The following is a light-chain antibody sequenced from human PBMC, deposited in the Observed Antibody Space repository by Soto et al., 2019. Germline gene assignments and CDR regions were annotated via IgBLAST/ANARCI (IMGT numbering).Light chain of an antibody. V-gene: IGKV3-20*01. CDR3: QQYGSSPQVT. Sequence: EIVLTQSPATLSLSPGERATLSCRASQSVSSYLAWYQQKPGQAPRRLIYDASNRAAGIPARFSGSGSGTDFTLTISRLEPEDFAVYYCQQYGSSPQVTFGPGTKVDIK. CDR2: DAS. CDR1: QSVSSY. J-gene: IGKJ3*01.